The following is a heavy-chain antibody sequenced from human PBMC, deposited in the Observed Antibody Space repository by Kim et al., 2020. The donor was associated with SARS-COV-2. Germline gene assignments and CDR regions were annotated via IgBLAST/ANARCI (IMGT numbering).Heavy chain of an antibody. Sequence: SQTLSLACTVSGGSVSSGSYYWSWIRQPPGKGLEWIGYIYYSGSTNYNPSLKSRVTISVDTSKNQFSLKLSSVTAADTAVYYCARVPKNILTVKGGYRFDPWGQGTLVTVSS. D-gene: IGHD4-4*01. CDR1: GGSVSSGSYY. CDR3: ARVPKNILTVKGGYRFDP. J-gene: IGHJ5*02. V-gene: IGHV4-61*01. CDR2: IYYSGST.